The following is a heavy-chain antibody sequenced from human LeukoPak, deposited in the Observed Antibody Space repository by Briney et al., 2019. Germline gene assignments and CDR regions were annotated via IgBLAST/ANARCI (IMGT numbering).Heavy chain of an antibody. Sequence: ASVKVSCKASGYTFTSYGISWVRQAPGQGLEWMGWISAYNGNTNYAQKLQGRVTMTTDTSTSTAYMELRSLRSDDTAVYYCARDWYSFNYYDSSGTPSPGIDYWGQGTLVTVSS. CDR2: ISAYNGNT. D-gene: IGHD3-22*01. V-gene: IGHV1-18*01. CDR3: ARDWYSFNYYDSSGTPSPGIDY. J-gene: IGHJ4*02. CDR1: GYTFTSYG.